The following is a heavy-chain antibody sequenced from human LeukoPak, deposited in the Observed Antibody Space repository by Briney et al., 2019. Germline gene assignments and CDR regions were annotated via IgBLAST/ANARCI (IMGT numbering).Heavy chain of an antibody. D-gene: IGHD6-25*01. Sequence: PGGSLRLSCAASGFTFSSYSINWVRQAPGKGLEWVSSISTGSSYIYYADSVKARFTISRDNAKNSLYLQMNSLRAEDTAVFYCARDRSPIAADGMDVWGRGTTVTVSS. J-gene: IGHJ6*02. CDR3: ARDRSPIAADGMDV. V-gene: IGHV3-21*01. CDR1: GFTFSSYS. CDR2: ISTGSSYI.